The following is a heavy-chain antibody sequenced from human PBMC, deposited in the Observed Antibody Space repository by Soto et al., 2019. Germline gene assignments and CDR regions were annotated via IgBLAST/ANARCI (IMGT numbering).Heavy chain of an antibody. V-gene: IGHV3-23*01. D-gene: IGHD1-7*01. CDR3: AKLAPELSTSPRYFGS. Sequence: PGGSLRLSRATSGFIFRIYDMSWVRQAPGKGLEWVSGISPTGGTTYYADSVKGRFTISRDNSGHTLFLTLKSLRVDDTAIYYCAKLAPELSTSPRYFGSWGQGALVPVSS. J-gene: IGHJ4*03. CDR2: ISPTGGTT. CDR1: GFIFRIYD.